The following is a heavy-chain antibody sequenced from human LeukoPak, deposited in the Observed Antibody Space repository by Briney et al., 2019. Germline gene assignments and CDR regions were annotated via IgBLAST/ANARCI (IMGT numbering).Heavy chain of an antibody. V-gene: IGHV3-11*04. CDR3: ARYDGSYYFDY. CDR2: ISSSGSTI. Sequence: GGSLRLSCAASGFTFSDYYMSWIRQAPGKGLEWVSYISSSGSTIYYADSVKGRFTISRDNAKSSLYLQMNSLRAEDTAGYYCARYDGSYYFDYWGQGTLVTVSS. CDR1: GFTFSDYY. J-gene: IGHJ4*02. D-gene: IGHD1-26*01.